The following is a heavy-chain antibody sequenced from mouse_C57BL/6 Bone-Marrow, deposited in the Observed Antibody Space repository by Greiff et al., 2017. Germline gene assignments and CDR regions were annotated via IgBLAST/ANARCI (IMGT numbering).Heavy chain of an antibody. D-gene: IGHD2-3*01. J-gene: IGHJ3*01. Sequence: QVQLQQPGTELVKPGASVKLSCKASGYTFTSYWMHWVKQRPGQGLEWIGNINPSNGGTNYNEKFKSKAPLTVDKSSSTAYMQLSSLTSGDSAVYYCSRYDGYHAYWFAYWGQGTLVTVSA. V-gene: IGHV1-53*01. CDR1: GYTFTSYW. CDR3: SRYDGYHAYWFAY. CDR2: INPSNGGT.